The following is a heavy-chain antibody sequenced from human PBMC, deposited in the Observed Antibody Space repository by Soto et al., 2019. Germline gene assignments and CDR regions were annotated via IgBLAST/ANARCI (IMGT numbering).Heavy chain of an antibody. D-gene: IGHD6-19*01. J-gene: IGHJ4*02. Sequence: SSETLSLTCTVSGRSISSYYWSWIRQPPGKGLEWIGYIYYSGSTNYNPSLKSRVTISVDTSKNQFSLKLSSVTAADTAVYYCARAATNSGYSSGNRGLFDYWGQGTLVTVSS. CDR3: ARAATNSGYSSGNRGLFDY. CDR2: IYYSGST. V-gene: IGHV4-59*01. CDR1: GRSISSYY.